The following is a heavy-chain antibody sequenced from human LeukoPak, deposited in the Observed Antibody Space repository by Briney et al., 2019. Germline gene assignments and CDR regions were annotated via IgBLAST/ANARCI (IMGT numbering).Heavy chain of an antibody. V-gene: IGHV1-8*01. Sequence: ASVKVSCKASGYTFTSYDINWVRQATGQELEWMGWMNPNSGNTGYAQKFQGRVTMTRNTSISTAYMELSSLRSEDTAVYYCARGVKDGSGSYYHDYWGQGTLVTVSS. CDR3: ARGVKDGSGSYYHDY. CDR2: MNPNSGNT. CDR1: GYTFTSYD. J-gene: IGHJ4*02. D-gene: IGHD3-10*01.